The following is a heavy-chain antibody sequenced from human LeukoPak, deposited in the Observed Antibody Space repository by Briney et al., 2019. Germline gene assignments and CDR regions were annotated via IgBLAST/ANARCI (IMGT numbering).Heavy chain of an antibody. D-gene: IGHD7-27*01. V-gene: IGHV4-39*01. CDR2: IYYTGST. J-gene: IGHJ4*02. CDR1: GGSIGSSSYY. Sequence: PSETLSLTCTVSGGSIGSSSYYWAWVRQPPGKGLEWIGTIYYTGSTYYNPSLKSRVTISVDTSKNQFSLKLSSVTAADTAVYYCARHESWGGPDYWGQGTLVTVSS. CDR3: ARHESWGGPDY.